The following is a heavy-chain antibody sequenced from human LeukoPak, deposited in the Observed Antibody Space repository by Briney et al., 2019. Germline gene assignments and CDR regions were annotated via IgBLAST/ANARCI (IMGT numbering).Heavy chain of an antibody. CDR2: IYTSGST. CDR1: GGSISSYY. Sequence: PSETLSLTCTVSGGSISSYYWSWIRQPAGKGLEWIGRIYTSGSTYYNPSLKSRVTISVDTSKNQFSLKLSSVTAADTAVYYCASRLQDYDSSGSQPIDYWGQGTLVTVS. D-gene: IGHD3-22*01. V-gene: IGHV4-4*07. J-gene: IGHJ4*02. CDR3: ASRLQDYDSSGSQPIDY.